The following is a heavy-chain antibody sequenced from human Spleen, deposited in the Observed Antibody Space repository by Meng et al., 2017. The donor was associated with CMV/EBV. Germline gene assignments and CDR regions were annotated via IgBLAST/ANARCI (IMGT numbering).Heavy chain of an antibody. D-gene: IGHD6-13*01. Sequence: GGSLRLSCVASGFTFSTYAMSWVRQAPGKGLKWVSVIYSGGSSTYYADSVKGRFTISRDNSKNTLFLQMSSLRAEDTAVYYCARSLGIAASGTDSWGQGTLVTVSS. J-gene: IGHJ4*02. CDR1: GFTFSTYA. V-gene: IGHV3-23*03. CDR3: ARSLGIAASGTDS. CDR2: IYSGGSST.